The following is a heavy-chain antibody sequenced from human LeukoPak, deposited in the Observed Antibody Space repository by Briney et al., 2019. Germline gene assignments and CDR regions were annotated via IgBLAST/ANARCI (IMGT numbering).Heavy chain of an antibody. Sequence: GASVTVSCKASGYTFTSYYMHWVRQAPGQGLEWMGIINPSGGSTSYAQKFQGRVTMTRDMSTSTVYMELSSLRSEDTAVYYCARDWWYYDSSGYYGAFDIWGQGTMVTVSS. D-gene: IGHD3-22*01. CDR2: INPSGGST. CDR1: GYTFTSYY. V-gene: IGHV1-46*01. CDR3: ARDWWYYDSSGYYGAFDI. J-gene: IGHJ3*02.